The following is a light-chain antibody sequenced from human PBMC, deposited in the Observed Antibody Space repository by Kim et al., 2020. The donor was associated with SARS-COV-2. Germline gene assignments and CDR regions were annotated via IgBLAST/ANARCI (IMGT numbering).Light chain of an antibody. CDR1: QTVISFH. CDR2: DIS. V-gene: IGKV3-20*01. Sequence: EIVLTQSPGTLSLSPGERATLSCRASQTVISFHFAWYRQKPGQAPRLLIYDISDRATGIPDRFSGSGSGTDFTLTINRLEPEDSAVYYCQQYGDSPITFGGGTKLEIK. CDR3: QQYGDSPIT. J-gene: IGKJ4*01.